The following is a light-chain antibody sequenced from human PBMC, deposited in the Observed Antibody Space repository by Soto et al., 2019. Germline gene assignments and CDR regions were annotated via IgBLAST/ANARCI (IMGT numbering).Light chain of an antibody. CDR3: QTWGTGMV. Sequence: QPVLTQSPSASASLGASVKLTCTLSSGHSSYAIAWHQQQPEKGPRYLMKLNSDGSHSKGDGIPDRFSGSSSGAERYLTISSLQSEDEADYYCQTWGTGMVVGGGTKLTVL. V-gene: IGLV4-69*01. J-gene: IGLJ2*01. CDR2: LNSDGSH. CDR1: SGHSSYA.